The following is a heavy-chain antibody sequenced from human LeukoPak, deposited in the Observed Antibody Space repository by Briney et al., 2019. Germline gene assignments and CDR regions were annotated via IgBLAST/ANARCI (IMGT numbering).Heavy chain of an antibody. CDR3: ARVRSGSLDC. V-gene: IGHV3-21*01. J-gene: IGHJ4*02. Sequence: GSLRLSCAASGFTFSSYSMNWVRQAPGKGLEWVSFIRSSSSDIYYADSVKGRFTISRDNAKNSLYLQMDSLRAEDTAVYYCARVRSGSLDCWGQGTLVTVSS. CDR1: GFTFSSYS. D-gene: IGHD1-26*01. CDR2: IRSSSSDI.